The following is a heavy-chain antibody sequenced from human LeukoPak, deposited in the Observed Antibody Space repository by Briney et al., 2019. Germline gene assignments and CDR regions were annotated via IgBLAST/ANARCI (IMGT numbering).Heavy chain of an antibody. CDR3: ARDLEGNGDSPDI. J-gene: IGHJ3*02. CDR1: GHTFTSYY. CDR2: INPSGGST. V-gene: IGHV1-46*01. D-gene: IGHD4-17*01. Sequence: ASVKVSCKASGHTFTSYYMHWVRQAPGQGLEWMGIINPSGGSTSYAQKFQGRVTMTRDMSTSTVYMELSSLRSDDTAVYYCARDLEGNGDSPDIWGQGTMVTVSS.